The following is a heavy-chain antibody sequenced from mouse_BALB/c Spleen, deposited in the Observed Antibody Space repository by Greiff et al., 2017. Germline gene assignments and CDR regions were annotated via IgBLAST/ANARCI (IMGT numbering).Heavy chain of an antibody. CDR3: AKGLSPLSFDY. CDR1: GFNIKDTY. Sequence: VQLQQPGAELVKPGASVKLSCTASGFNIKDTYMHWVKQRPEQGLEWIGRIDPANGNTKYDPKFQGKATITADTSSNTAYLQLSSLTSEDTAVYYCAKGLSPLSFDYWGQGTTLTVSS. CDR2: IDPANGNT. V-gene: IGHV14-3*02. J-gene: IGHJ2*01. D-gene: IGHD2-2*01.